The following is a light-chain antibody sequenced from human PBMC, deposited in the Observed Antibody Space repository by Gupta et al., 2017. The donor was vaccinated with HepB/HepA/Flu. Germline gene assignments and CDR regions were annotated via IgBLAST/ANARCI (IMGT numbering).Light chain of an antibody. CDR3: QQRSNWPT. CDR2: DAS. V-gene: IGKV3-11*01. J-gene: IGKJ5*01. Sequence: EIVLTQSPATLSLSPGERATLSCRASQSVRSSLAWYQHKPGQAPRLLIYDASNRATGIPARFSGSGSGTDFTLTISSLEPEDFVLYYCQQRSNWPTFGQGTRLEIK. CDR1: QSVRSS.